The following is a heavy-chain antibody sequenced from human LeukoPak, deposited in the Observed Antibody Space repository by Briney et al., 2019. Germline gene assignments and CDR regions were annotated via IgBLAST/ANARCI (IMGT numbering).Heavy chain of an antibody. D-gene: IGHD4-17*01. V-gene: IGHV4-30-4*01. J-gene: IGHJ3*02. CDR2: IYYSGST. CDR1: GGSISSGDYY. Sequence: SETLSLTCTVSGGSISSGDYYWSWIRQPPGKGLEWIGYIYYSGSTYYNPSLKSRVTISVDTSKNQFSLKLSSVTAADTAVYYCARDLGDYGDPDAFDIWGQGTMVTVSS. CDR3: ARDLGDYGDPDAFDI.